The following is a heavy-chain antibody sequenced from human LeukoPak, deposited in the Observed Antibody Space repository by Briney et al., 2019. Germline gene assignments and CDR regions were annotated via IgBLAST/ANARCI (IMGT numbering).Heavy chain of an antibody. D-gene: IGHD3-10*01. V-gene: IGHV4-59*01. CDR1: GGSISSYY. CDR3: ARSLRMVREEYYFDY. Sequence: SETLSLTCTVSGGSISSYYWSWIRQPPGKGLEWIGYIYYSGSTNYNPSLKSRVTISVDTSKNQFSLKLSSVTAADTAVYYCARSLRMVREEYYFDYWGQGTLVTVSS. CDR2: IYYSGST. J-gene: IGHJ4*02.